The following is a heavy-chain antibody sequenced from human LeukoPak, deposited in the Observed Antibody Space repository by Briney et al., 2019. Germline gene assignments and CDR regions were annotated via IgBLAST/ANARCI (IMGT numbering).Heavy chain of an antibody. CDR1: GFTFSDYY. Sequence: GGSLRLSCAASGFTFSDYYMSWIRQAPGKGLEWVSYISSSGSTIYYADSVKGRFTISRDNSKNTLYLQMNSLRAEDTAVYYCAKDLSGYDDYYYGMDVWGQGTTVTVSS. CDR3: AKDLSGYDDYYYGMDV. CDR2: ISSSGSTI. J-gene: IGHJ6*02. D-gene: IGHD5-12*01. V-gene: IGHV3-11*01.